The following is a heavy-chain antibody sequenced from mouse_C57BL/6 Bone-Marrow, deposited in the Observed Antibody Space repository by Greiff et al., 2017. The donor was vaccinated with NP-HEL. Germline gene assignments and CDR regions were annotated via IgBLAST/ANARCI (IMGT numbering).Heavy chain of an antibody. V-gene: IGHV1-80*01. CDR1: GYAFSSYW. Sequence: VQLQQSGAELVKPGASVKISCKASGYAFSSYWMNWVKQRPGKGLEWIGQIYPGDGDANYNGKFKDKATLTADKSSSTAYMQLSSPTSDDSAVYFCARGAYWGQGTLVTVSA. CDR2: IYPGDGDA. J-gene: IGHJ3*01. CDR3: ARGAY.